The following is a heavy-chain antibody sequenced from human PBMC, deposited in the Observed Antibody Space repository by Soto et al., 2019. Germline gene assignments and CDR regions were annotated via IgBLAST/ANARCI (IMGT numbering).Heavy chain of an antibody. CDR3: ARAGRDYVWGSYRYTDYFDY. Sequence: ASETLSLTCTVSGGSISSGGYYWSWIRQHPANGLEWIGYIYYSGSTYYNPSLKSRVTISVDTSKNQFSLKLSSVTAADTAVYYCARAGRDYVWGSYRYTDYFDYWGQGTLVTVSS. CDR1: GGSISSGGYY. J-gene: IGHJ4*02. V-gene: IGHV4-31*03. CDR2: IYYSGST. D-gene: IGHD3-16*02.